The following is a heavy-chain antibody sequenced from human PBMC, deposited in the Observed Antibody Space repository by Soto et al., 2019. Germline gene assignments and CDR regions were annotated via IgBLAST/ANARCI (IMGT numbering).Heavy chain of an antibody. CDR3: ARLPVSLRGSIDI. Sequence: QVQLQESGPGLVKPSETLSLTCIVSGGSINNYYWSWIRHAPGRGLEWIGSTFYNGCTYYNPSLRVRLTMEVDTSKNQFSLRLSSVTAAETALHYCARLPVSLRGSIDIWGQGTMVTVSS. D-gene: IGHD3-10*01. V-gene: IGHV4-59*08. J-gene: IGHJ3*02. CDR2: TFYNGCT. CDR1: GGSINNYY.